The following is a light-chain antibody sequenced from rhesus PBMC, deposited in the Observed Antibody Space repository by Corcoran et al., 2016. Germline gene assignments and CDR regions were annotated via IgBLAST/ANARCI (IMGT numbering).Light chain of an antibody. J-gene: IGKJ4*01. CDR2: KAS. V-gene: IGKV1-22*01. CDR1: QGISSW. Sequence: DIQMTQSPSSLSASVGDTVTITCRASQGISSWLAWYQQKPGKAPKLLIYKASSLQSGVPSRFSGSGSGTDFTLTISCLQSEDFATYYCQQYSSRPLTFGGGTKVELK. CDR3: QQYSSRPLT.